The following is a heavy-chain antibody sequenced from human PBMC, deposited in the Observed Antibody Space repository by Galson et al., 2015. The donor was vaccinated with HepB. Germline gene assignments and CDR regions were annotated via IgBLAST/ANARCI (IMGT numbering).Heavy chain of an antibody. V-gene: IGHV3-48*02. CDR2: ISSASTGI. Sequence: SLRLSCAASGSTFSIYSMNWVRQAPGKGLEWVSYISSASTGIYYADSVKGRFTISRDNVKNLLYVQMNSLRDDDTAVYYCVRETNWYPDYWGQGTLVTVSS. D-gene: IGHD6-13*01. CDR1: GSTFSIYS. CDR3: VRETNWYPDY. J-gene: IGHJ4*02.